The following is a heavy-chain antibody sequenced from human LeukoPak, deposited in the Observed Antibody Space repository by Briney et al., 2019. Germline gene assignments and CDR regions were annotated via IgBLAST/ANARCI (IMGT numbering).Heavy chain of an antibody. J-gene: IGHJ4*02. Sequence: PGRSLRLSCAASGFTFSNYGMHWVRQAPGKGLEWGAVIWYDGSNKFYAGSVKGRFTISRDNSKNMLYLQMNSLRAEDTAVYYCARELEAAGIYYFDYWGQGTLVTVSS. V-gene: IGHV3-33*01. CDR1: GFTFSNYG. CDR2: IWYDGSNK. CDR3: ARELEAAGIYYFDY. D-gene: IGHD6-13*01.